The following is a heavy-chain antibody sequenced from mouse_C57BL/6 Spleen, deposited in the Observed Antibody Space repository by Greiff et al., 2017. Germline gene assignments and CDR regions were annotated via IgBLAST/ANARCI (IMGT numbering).Heavy chain of an antibody. Sequence: VQLKQSGPELVKPGASVKISCKASGYSFTDYNMNWVKQSNGKSLEWIGVITPNYGTTSYNQKFKGKATLTVDQSSSTAYMQLNSLTSEDSAVYYCARRGTTVVEGYFDVWGTGTTVTVSS. CDR2: ITPNYGTT. CDR1: GYSFTDYN. J-gene: IGHJ1*03. CDR3: ARRGTTVVEGYFDV. D-gene: IGHD1-1*01. V-gene: IGHV1-39*01.